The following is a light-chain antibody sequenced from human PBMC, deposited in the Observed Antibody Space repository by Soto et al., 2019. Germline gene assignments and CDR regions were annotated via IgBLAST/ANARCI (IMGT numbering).Light chain of an antibody. CDR3: QKFNKWPWT. J-gene: IGKJ1*01. Sequence: EIILTQSAVTVSVSPGERATLSCRASQSVGSNLAWYQQKPGQAPRLLIYGASTRATGVPPRFSGSGSGTEFTLTISSLQSEDFAVYYCQKFNKWPWTFGQGTKVDIK. CDR1: QSVGSN. V-gene: IGKV3-15*01. CDR2: GAS.